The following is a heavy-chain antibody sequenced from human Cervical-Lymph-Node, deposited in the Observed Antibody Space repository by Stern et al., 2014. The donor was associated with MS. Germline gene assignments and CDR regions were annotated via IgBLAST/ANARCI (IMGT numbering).Heavy chain of an antibody. Sequence: DQLVESGGGVVQPGRSLRLSCAASGFTLRSYGMHWVRLAPGQGLEREAVIWYDGSNKYYADSVNGRFTLSRHKSKHTLYLQMNSLRAEDTAVYYCARPMEHGYSGCDFIDYWGQGTLVTVSS. D-gene: IGHD5-12*01. CDR1: GFTLRSYG. J-gene: IGHJ4*02. CDR2: IWYDGSNK. CDR3: ARPMEHGYSGCDFIDY. V-gene: IGHV3-33*01.